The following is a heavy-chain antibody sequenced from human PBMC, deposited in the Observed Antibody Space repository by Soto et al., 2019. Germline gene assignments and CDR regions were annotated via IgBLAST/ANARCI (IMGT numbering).Heavy chain of an antibody. Sequence: AGGSLRLSCAASGFTFDDYAMHWVRQAPGKGLEWVSGISWNSGSIGYADSVKGRFTISRDNAKNSLYLQMNSLRAEDTALYYCAKDFIEYSSPSFDYWGQGTLVTVSS. J-gene: IGHJ4*02. V-gene: IGHV3-9*01. CDR2: ISWNSGSI. D-gene: IGHD6-6*01. CDR3: AKDFIEYSSPSFDY. CDR1: GFTFDDYA.